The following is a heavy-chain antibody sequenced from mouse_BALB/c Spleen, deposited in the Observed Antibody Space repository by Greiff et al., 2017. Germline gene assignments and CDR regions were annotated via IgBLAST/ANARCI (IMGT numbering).Heavy chain of an antibody. D-gene: IGHD2-14*01. CDR3: TRYRYDVYAMDY. CDR1: GYTFTSYW. Sequence: VKLQQPGAELVKPGASVKMSCKASGYTFTSYWIHWVKQRPGQGLEWIGTIDPSDSYTSYNQKFKGKATLTVDTSSSTAYMQLSSLTSEDSAVYYCTRYRYDVYAMDYWGQGTSVTVSS. V-gene: IGHV1S127*01. CDR2: IDPSDSYT. J-gene: IGHJ4*01.